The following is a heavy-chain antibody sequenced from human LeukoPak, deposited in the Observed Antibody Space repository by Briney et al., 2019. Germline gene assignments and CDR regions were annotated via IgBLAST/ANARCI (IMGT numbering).Heavy chain of an antibody. CDR2: IYYSGST. V-gene: IGHV4-31*03. CDR1: GGSISSGGYY. Sequence: SQTLSLTCTVSGGSISSGGYYWSWIRQHPGKGPEWIGYIYYSGSTYYNPSLKSRVTISVDTSKNQFSLKLSSVTAADTAVYYCARGDYLYYFDYWGQGTLVTVSS. J-gene: IGHJ4*02. D-gene: IGHD4-17*01. CDR3: ARGDYLYYFDY.